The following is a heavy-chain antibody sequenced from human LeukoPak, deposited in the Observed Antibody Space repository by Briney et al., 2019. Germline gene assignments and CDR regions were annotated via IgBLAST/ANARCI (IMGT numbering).Heavy chain of an antibody. CDR3: ARLTEERTYSYGSWNYYYGMDV. D-gene: IGHD5-18*01. V-gene: IGHV3-23*01. J-gene: IGHJ6*02. CDR2: ISGSGGST. Sequence: HPGGSLRLSCAASGFTFSSYAMSWVRQAPGKGLEWVSAISGSGGSTYYADSVKGRFTISRDNSKNTLYLQMNSLRAEDTAVYYCARLTEERTYSYGSWNYYYGMDVWGQGTTVTVSS. CDR1: GFTFSSYA.